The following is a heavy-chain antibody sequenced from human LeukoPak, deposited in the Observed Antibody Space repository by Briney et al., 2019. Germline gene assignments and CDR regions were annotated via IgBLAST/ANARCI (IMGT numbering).Heavy chain of an antibody. CDR2: IIPIFATA. V-gene: IGHV1-69*13. Sequence: GASVKVSCKASGGTFSTYAISWVRQAPGQGLEWMGGIIPIFATANYAQKFQGRVTITADESTSTAYMELSSLRSEDTAVYYCARNPECGGDSYPTRAGGYGAQEPLVTVSS. D-gene: IGHD2-21*01. J-gene: IGHJ4*02. CDR1: GGTFSTYA. CDR3: ARNPECGGDSYPTRAGGY.